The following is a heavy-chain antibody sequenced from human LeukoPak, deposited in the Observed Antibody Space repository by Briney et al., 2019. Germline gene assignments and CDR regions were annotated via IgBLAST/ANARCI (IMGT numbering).Heavy chain of an antibody. J-gene: IGHJ6*03. CDR3: AKARSGYYQRTYYYYYMDV. CDR2: ISGSGGGT. CDR1: GFTFSSYA. Sequence: GGSLRLSCTASGFTFSSYAMSWVRQAPGKGLEWVSAISGSGGGTYYADSVKGRFTISRDNSKNTLYLQMNSLRAEDTAVYYCAKARSGYYQRTYYYYYMDVWGKGTTVTVSS. V-gene: IGHV3-23*01. D-gene: IGHD3-3*01.